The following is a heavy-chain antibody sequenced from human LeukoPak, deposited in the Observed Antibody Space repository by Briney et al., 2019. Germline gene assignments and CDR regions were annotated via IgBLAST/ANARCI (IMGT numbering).Heavy chain of an antibody. J-gene: IGHJ6*02. CDR1: GYTFTGYY. CDR2: INPNSGGT. Sequence: ASVKVSCKASGYTFTGYYMHWVRQAPGQGLEWMGWINPNSGGTNYAQKFQGRVTMTRDTSISTAYMELSRRRSDDTAVYYCARVGHYGSVYYYGMDVWGQGTTVTVSS. D-gene: IGHD3-10*01. V-gene: IGHV1-2*02. CDR3: ARVGHYGSVYYYGMDV.